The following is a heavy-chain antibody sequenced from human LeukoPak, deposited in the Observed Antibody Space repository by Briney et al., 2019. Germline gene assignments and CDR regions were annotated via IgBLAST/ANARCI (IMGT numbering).Heavy chain of an antibody. CDR3: ARGVWQQLASPGQNWNDGDY. D-gene: IGHD1-1*01. CDR1: GYRFTSFA. J-gene: IGHJ4*02. Sequence: ASVKVSCKASGYRFTSFAINWVRQAPGQGLEWMGWINTNTGNPTYAQGFTGRFVFSLDTSVSTAYLQISSLKAEDTAVYYCARGVWQQLASPGQNWNDGDYWGQGTLVTVSS. CDR2: INTNTGNP. V-gene: IGHV7-4-1*02.